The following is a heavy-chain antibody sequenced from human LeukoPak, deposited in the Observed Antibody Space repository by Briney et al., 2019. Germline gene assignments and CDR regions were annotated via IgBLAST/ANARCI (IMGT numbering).Heavy chain of an antibody. CDR3: ARLHGTTGGWFDP. D-gene: IGHD1-1*01. V-gene: IGHV1-18*01. J-gene: IGHJ5*02. CDR1: GYTFTSYG. Sequence: ASVKVSCKASGYTFTSYGISWVRQAPGQGLEWMGWISAYNGNTNYAQKLQGRVTMTRDTSISTAYMELSRLRSDDTAVYYCARLHGTTGGWFDPWGQGTLVTVSS. CDR2: ISAYNGNT.